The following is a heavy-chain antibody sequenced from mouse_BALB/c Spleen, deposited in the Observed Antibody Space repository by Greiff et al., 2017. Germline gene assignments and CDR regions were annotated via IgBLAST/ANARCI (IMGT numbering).Heavy chain of an antibody. CDR2: IRSKSNNYAT. J-gene: IGHJ2*01. CDR1: GFTFNTYA. CDR3: VRRLDY. Sequence: EVKLMESGGGLVQPKGSLKLSCAASGFTFNTYAMNWVRQAPGKGLEWVARIRSKSNNYATYYADSVKDRFTISRDDSQSMLYLQMNNLKTEDTAMYYCVRRLDYWGQGTTLTVSS. V-gene: IGHV10-1*02.